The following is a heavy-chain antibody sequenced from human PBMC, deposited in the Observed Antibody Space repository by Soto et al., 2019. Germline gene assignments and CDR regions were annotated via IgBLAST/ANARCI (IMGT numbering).Heavy chain of an antibody. Sequence: QVQLVESGGGVVQPGRSLRLSCAASGFTFSSYAMHWVRQAPGKGLEWVAVISYDGSNKYYADSVKGRFTISRDNSKNTLYLQMNSLRAEDTAVYYWARDRSKVAGYYYGMDVWGQGTTVTVSS. D-gene: IGHD6-19*01. CDR2: ISYDGSNK. CDR3: ARDRSKVAGYYYGMDV. CDR1: GFTFSSYA. J-gene: IGHJ6*02. V-gene: IGHV3-30-3*01.